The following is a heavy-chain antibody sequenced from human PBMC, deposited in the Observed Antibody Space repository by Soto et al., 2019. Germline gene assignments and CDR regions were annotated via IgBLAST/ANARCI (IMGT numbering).Heavy chain of an antibody. D-gene: IGHD1-26*01. Sequence: EVQLVESGGGLVQPGESLKLSCAASGFTLSGSAVHWVRQASGKELEWVGRIRSKTHNYATDYIASVKGRFTMSRDDSNNTAYLQMNGLKTDDTAVYYCTRSGGSYSFGYWGQGTLVTVSS. CDR1: GFTLSGSA. CDR3: TRSGGSYSFGY. CDR2: IRSKTHNYAT. V-gene: IGHV3-73*02. J-gene: IGHJ4*02.